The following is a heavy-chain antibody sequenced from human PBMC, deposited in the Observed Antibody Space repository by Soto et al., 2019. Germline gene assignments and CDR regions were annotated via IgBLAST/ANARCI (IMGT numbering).Heavy chain of an antibody. D-gene: IGHD3-22*01. J-gene: IGHJ5*02. CDR2: IIPVSNAA. V-gene: IGHV1-69*06. CDR1: GGSFSSYV. CDR3: AQETYDFHSRDYHWVDP. Sequence: QGQLVQSGAEVKKPGSSVKVSCKASGGSFSSYVINWIRQAPGQGLVWMGGIIPVSNAADYAQRFQDRVTMSVDKSASTAYRELRSLRSEDTAIYYCAQETYDFHSRDYHWVDPWGQGTLVTVSS.